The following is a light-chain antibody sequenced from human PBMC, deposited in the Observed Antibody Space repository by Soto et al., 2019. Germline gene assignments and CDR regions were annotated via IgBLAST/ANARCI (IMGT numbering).Light chain of an antibody. V-gene: IGKV3-15*01. J-gene: IGKJ3*01. CDR1: QSVITN. CDR3: QQAGT. Sequence: EIVMTQPPATLAVSPGERATLSCRALQSVITNLAGYQQKPGQAPRLLIYGASTRATGIPARFSGSGSGTEFTLTISSLQSEDVAVYYFQQAGTFGPGPRVDL. CDR2: GAS.